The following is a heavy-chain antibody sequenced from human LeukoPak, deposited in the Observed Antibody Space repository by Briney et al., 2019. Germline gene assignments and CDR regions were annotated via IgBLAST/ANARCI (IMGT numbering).Heavy chain of an antibody. J-gene: IGHJ4*02. D-gene: IGHD2-15*01. V-gene: IGHV4-38-2*02. Sequence: PSETLSLTCTVSGYSISSGYYWGWIRQPPGKGLEWIGSIYHSGSTYYNPSLKSRVTISVDTSKNQFSLKLSSVTAADTAVYYCAREARYCSGGSCYEPDYWAREPWSPSPQ. CDR1: GYSISSGYY. CDR2: IYHSGST. CDR3: AREARYCSGGSCYEPDY.